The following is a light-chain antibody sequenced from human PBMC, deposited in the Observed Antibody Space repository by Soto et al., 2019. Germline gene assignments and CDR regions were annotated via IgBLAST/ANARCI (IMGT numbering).Light chain of an antibody. J-gene: IGKJ1*01. Sequence: EIVMTQSPATLSVSPGERATLSCRASQSVSSNLAWYQQKPGQAPSLLIYGASSRATGMSARFSGSWSGTEFTLTISSLQSEDFAVYYCQQYYDWPRTFGQGTKVEIK. CDR3: QQYYDWPRT. CDR1: QSVSSN. V-gene: IGKV3-15*01. CDR2: GAS.